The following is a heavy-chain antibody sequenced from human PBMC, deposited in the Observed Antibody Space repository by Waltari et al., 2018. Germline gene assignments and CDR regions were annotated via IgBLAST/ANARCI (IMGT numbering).Heavy chain of an antibody. CDR1: GFTFSSYA. V-gene: IGHV3-30-3*01. CDR2: ISFDENDK. Sequence: QVQLAESGGGVVQPGRSLRLSCAASGFTFSSYAFHWVRQSPDKGLGWVVLISFDENDKYYAESVKGRFTISRDNSENTLYLQMNSLRPEDTAVYYCARDEVPGKFDSWGQGTLVTVSS. D-gene: IGHD1-26*01. J-gene: IGHJ4*02. CDR3: ARDEVPGKFDS.